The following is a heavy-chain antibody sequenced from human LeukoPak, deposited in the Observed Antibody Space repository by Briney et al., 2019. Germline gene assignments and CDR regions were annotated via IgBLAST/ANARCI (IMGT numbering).Heavy chain of an antibody. CDR2: ISAYNGNT. CDR3: ARELGEPHWFDP. Sequence: ASVKVSCKASGYTFTSYGISWVRQAPGQGFEWMGWISAYNGNTNYAQKLQGRVTVTTDTSTSTAYMELRSLRSDDSAVYYCARELGEPHWFDPWGQGTLVTVSS. J-gene: IGHJ5*02. D-gene: IGHD1-14*01. CDR1: GYTFTSYG. V-gene: IGHV1-18*01.